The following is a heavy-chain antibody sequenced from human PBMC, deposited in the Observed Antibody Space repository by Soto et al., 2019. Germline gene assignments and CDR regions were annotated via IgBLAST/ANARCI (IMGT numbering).Heavy chain of an antibody. V-gene: IGHV3-23*01. Sequence: EVQLLESGGVLVQPGRSLRLSCAASGFTFSDYAMTWVRQAPGKGLEWVSAISGSGSSTYYAESVKGRFTISRDNLKNTVDLQMNSLSAEDTAVYYCAKGGVTRSYYYAMDVWGQGTTVTVPS. CDR1: GFTFSDYA. CDR3: AKGGVTRSYYYAMDV. CDR2: ISGSGSST. J-gene: IGHJ6*02. D-gene: IGHD2-21*02.